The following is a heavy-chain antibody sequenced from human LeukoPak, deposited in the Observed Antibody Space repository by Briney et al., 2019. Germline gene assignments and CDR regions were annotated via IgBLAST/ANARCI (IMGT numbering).Heavy chain of an antibody. J-gene: IGHJ5*02. CDR3: ASEYCSSTSCYGFDP. CDR2: IYYSGST. CDR1: GGPISSGGYY. V-gene: IGHV4-31*03. D-gene: IGHD2-2*01. Sequence: SQTLSLTCTVSGGPISSGGYYWSWIRQHPGKGLEWIGYIYYSGSTYYNPSLKSRVTISVDTSKNQFSLKLSSVTAADTAVYYCASEYCSSTSCYGFDPWGQGTLVTVSS.